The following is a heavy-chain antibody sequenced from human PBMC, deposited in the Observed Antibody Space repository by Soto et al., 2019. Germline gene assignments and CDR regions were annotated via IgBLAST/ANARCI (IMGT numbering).Heavy chain of an antibody. J-gene: IGHJ5*02. CDR1: GGSLNNYY. CDR2: IYTTGNT. Sequence: SETPSLTCTVSGGSLNNYYWSWIRQPAGKGLEWIGRIYTTGNTNYKSSLRSRVTMSVDTSKNQFSLKLRFLTAADTAMYYCARGSLQFDPWGQGTLVTVSS. CDR3: ARGSLQFDP. V-gene: IGHV4-4*07.